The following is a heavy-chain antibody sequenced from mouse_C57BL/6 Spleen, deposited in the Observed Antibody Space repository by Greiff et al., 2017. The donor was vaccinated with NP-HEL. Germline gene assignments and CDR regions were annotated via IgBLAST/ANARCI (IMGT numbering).Heavy chain of an antibody. CDR3: ARSGFITTVVNY. CDR2: INPSNGGT. V-gene: IGHV1-53*01. CDR1: GYTFTSYW. Sequence: QVQLKQPGTELVKPGASVKLSCKASGYTFTSYWMHWVKQRPGQGLEWIGNINPSNGGTNYNEKFKSKATLTVDKSSSTAYMQLSSLTSEDSAVYYCARSGFITTVVNYWGQGTTLTVSS. D-gene: IGHD1-1*01. J-gene: IGHJ2*01.